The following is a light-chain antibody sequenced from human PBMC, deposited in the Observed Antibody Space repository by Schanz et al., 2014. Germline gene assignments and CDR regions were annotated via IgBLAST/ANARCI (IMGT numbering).Light chain of an antibody. CDR3: SSYTSSRTLA. J-gene: IGLJ3*02. CDR2: DVG. V-gene: IGLV2-14*02. Sequence: QSALTQPASVSGSPGQSITISCTGTSSDVGKYNLVSWYQQHPGKVPKLMIYDVGNRPSGVSNRFSGSKSGNTASLTISGLQAEDEADYYCSSYTSSRTLAFGGGTKLTVL. CDR1: SSDVGKYNL.